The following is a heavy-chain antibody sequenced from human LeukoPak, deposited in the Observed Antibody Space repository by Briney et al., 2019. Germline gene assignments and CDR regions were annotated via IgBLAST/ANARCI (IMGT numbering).Heavy chain of an antibody. Sequence: SETLSLTCAVSGYSISSGHYWGWIRQPPGKGLEWIGSIYHSGSTYYNPSLKSRVTISVDTSKNQFSLKLSSVTAADTAVYYCARVGSCSGGSCYALNWFDPWGQGTLVTVSS. J-gene: IGHJ5*02. CDR3: ARVGSCSGGSCYALNWFDP. CDR2: IYHSGST. CDR1: GYSISSGHY. V-gene: IGHV4-38-2*01. D-gene: IGHD2-15*01.